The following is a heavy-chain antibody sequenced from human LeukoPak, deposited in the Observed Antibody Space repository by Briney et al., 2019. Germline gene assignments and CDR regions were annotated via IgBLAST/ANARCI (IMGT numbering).Heavy chain of an antibody. CDR3: ARENSNYYDSSGYYLAFDY. D-gene: IGHD3-22*01. CDR2: ISSSGSTI. V-gene: IGHV3-48*03. J-gene: IGHJ4*02. CDR1: GFTFSSYE. Sequence: GGSLRLSCAASGFTFSSYEMNWVRQAPGKGLEWVSHISSSGSTIYYADSVKGRFTISRDNAKNSLYLQMNSLRAEDTAVYYCARENSNYYDSSGYYLAFDYWGQGTLVTVAS.